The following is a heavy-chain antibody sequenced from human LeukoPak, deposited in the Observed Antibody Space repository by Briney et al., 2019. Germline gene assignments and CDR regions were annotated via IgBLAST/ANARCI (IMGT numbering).Heavy chain of an antibody. V-gene: IGHV1-18*01. J-gene: IGHJ3*02. CDR3: AKVDPPIIAGARGDAFEI. CDR2: INAYNGNT. Sequence: ASVKVSCKASGYTFTDYGITWVRQAPGPGLEWMGWINAYNGNTDYAQKLQGRVTMTTDTSTSTAYMELRSLTSDDTAVYYCAKVDPPIIAGARGDAFEIWGQGTLVTVSS. CDR1: GYTFTDYG. D-gene: IGHD1-26*01.